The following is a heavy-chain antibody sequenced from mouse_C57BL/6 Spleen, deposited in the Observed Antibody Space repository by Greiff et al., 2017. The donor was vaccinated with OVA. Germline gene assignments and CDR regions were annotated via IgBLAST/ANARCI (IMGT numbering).Heavy chain of an antibody. D-gene: IGHD4-1*01. CDR1: GFTFSSYA. CDR2: ISSGGDYI. V-gene: IGHV5-9-1*02. Sequence: EVHLVESGEGLVKPGGSLKLSCAASGFTFSSYAMSWVRQTPEKRLEWVAYISSGGDYIYYADTVKGRFTISRDNARNTLYLQMSSLKSEDTAMYYCTREGDWDYWYFDVWGTGTTVTVSS. J-gene: IGHJ1*03. CDR3: TREGDWDYWYFDV.